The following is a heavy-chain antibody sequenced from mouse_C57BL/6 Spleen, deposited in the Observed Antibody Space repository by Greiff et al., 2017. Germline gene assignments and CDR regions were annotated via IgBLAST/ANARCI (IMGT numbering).Heavy chain of an antibody. V-gene: IGHV1-72*01. J-gene: IGHJ4*01. Sequence: QVQLQQPGAELVKPGASVKLSCKASGYTFTSYWMHWVKQRPGRGLEWIGRIDPNSGGTKYNEKFKSTATLTEDKPSSTAYMQLSSLTSADSSVYYCASYYSNSHYYAMDYWGQGTSVTVSS. CDR2: IDPNSGGT. CDR3: ASYYSNSHYYAMDY. D-gene: IGHD2-5*01. CDR1: GYTFTSYW.